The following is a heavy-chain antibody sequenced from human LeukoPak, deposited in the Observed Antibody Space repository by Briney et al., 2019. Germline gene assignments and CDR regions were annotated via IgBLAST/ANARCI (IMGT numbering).Heavy chain of an antibody. CDR2: ISGSGGST. CDR3: AKDRGDGYNFLSYFDY. D-gene: IGHD5-24*01. CDR1: GFTFSSYG. Sequence: GGSLRLSCAASGFTFSSYGMSWVRQAPGKGLEWVSAISGSGGSTYYADSVKGRFTISRDNSKNTLYLQMSSLRAEDTAVYYCAKDRGDGYNFLSYFDYWGQGTLVTVSS. V-gene: IGHV3-23*01. J-gene: IGHJ4*02.